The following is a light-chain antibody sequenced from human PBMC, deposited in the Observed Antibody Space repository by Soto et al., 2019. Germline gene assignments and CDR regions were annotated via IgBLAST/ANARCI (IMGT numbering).Light chain of an antibody. V-gene: IGKV1-5*03. Sequence: HPHLPLSASVEDRVTITCRASQSIMTWLAWYQQKPGKAPKLLIYKASDLDGGVPSRFSGSGSATEFTLTISSLQPDDFATYSCQQYDSFSVTFGQGTKVDIK. J-gene: IGKJ1*01. CDR2: KAS. CDR1: QSIMTW. CDR3: QQYDSFSVT.